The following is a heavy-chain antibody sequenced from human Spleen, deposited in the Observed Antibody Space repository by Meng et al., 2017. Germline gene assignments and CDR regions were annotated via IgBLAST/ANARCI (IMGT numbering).Heavy chain of an antibody. V-gene: IGHV4-4*02. CDR1: VCFRVSTNW. D-gene: IGHD1-26*01. CDR2: IYDSGNT. J-gene: IGHJ4*02. Sequence: QVQLQESGPGLVKPSGTLFLTCAVSVCFRVSTNWWSWVRQTPGKGLEWIGEIYDSGNTNYNPSLKSRVTISVDKSKNQFSLKLSSVTAADTAVYYCARVRYTRWDYYFDSWGQGTLVTASS. CDR3: ARVRYTRWDYYFDS.